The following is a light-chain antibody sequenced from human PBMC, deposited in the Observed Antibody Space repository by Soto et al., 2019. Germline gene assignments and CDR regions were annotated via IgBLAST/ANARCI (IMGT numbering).Light chain of an antibody. J-gene: IGKJ5*01. V-gene: IGKV1-33*01. CDR1: QDISNY. CDR2: DAS. Sequence: DVQMTQSPSSLSASVGDRVTITCQASQDISNYLNWYQQKPGRAPKLLIYDASHLETGVPSRFSGSGSGTAFTFTISSLQPEDIATYYCQQYDNLPLYTFGQGTRLEIK. CDR3: QQYDNLPLYT.